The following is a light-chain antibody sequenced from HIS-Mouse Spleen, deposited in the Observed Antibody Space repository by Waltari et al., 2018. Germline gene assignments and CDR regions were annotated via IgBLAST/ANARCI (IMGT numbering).Light chain of an antibody. CDR2: EGS. J-gene: IGLJ2*01. Sequence: QSALTQPASVSGSPGQSITISCTGTSSDFGSYTLVPWYQQHPGKAPKLMIYEGSKRPSGVSNRFSGSKSGNTASLTISGLQAEDEADYYCCSYAGSSTVVFGGGTKLTVL. V-gene: IGLV2-23*01. CDR3: CSYAGSSTVV. CDR1: SSDFGSYTL.